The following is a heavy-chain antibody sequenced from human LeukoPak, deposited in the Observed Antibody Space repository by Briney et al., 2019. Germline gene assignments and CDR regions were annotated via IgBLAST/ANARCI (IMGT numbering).Heavy chain of an antibody. Sequence: SETLSLTCTVSSGSIGTSAYYWNWIRQHPGKGLEWIGFISDSGSTLYNPSLKSRVTISSDTSKNQFSLKLTSVTAADMAVYYCARGRYSYGWNDSWGQGTLVTVSS. CDR1: SGSIGTSAYY. CDR2: ISDSGST. V-gene: IGHV4-31*03. D-gene: IGHD3-16*02. J-gene: IGHJ5*01. CDR3: ARGRYSYGWNDS.